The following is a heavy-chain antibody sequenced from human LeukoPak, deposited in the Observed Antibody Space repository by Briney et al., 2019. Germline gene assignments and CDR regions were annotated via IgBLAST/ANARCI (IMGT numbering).Heavy chain of an antibody. D-gene: IGHD5-18*01. CDR3: ARGGPRGYGYGAIDY. Sequence: PGGSPRLSCAASGFTFSSYWMHWVRQAPGKGLVWVSRINSDGSSTSYADSVKGRFTISRDNAKNTLYLQMNSLRAEDTAVYYCARGGPRGYGYGAIDYWGQGTLVTVSS. CDR1: GFTFSSYW. J-gene: IGHJ4*02. V-gene: IGHV3-74*01. CDR2: INSDGSST.